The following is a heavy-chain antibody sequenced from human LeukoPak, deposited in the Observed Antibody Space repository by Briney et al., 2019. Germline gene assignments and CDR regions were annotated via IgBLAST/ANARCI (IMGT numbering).Heavy chain of an antibody. V-gene: IGHV4-4*07. J-gene: IGHJ4*02. CDR1: Y. CDR3: AREGYGYLDYFDY. D-gene: IGHD5-12*01. Sequence: YWSWVRXPAGKGLEWIGRIYTSGSTNYNPSLKSRVTMSVDTSKNQFSLKLSSMTAADTAVYYCAREGYGYLDYFDYWGQGTLVTVSS. CDR2: IYTSGST.